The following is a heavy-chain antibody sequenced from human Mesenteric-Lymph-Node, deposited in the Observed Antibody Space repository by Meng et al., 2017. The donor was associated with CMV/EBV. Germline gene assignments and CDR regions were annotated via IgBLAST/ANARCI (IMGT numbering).Heavy chain of an antibody. CDR2: INPNSGGT. Sequence: ASVKVSCKASGYTFTGYYMHWVRQAPGQGLEWMGWINPNSGGTNYAQKFRGRVTMTRDTSISTAYMELSRLRSDDTAVYYCARDYCDSGNWLLLVDFWGQGTLVTVSS. CDR1: GYTFTGYY. CDR3: ARDYCDSGNWLLLVDF. J-gene: IGHJ4*02. V-gene: IGHV1-2*02. D-gene: IGHD3-10*01.